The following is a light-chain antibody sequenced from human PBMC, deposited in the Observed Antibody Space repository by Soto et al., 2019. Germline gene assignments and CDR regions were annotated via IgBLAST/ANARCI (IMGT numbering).Light chain of an antibody. CDR3: STWDDTLKGPV. Sequence: QPVLTQPPSASGTPGQRVTISCSGTSSSIGNNRVNWYQQIPGTAPKLLIYSNIQRPSGVPDRFSGSKSGTSASLAITGLQSEDEADYYCSTWDDTLKGPVFGGGTKLTVI. CDR1: SSSIGNNR. V-gene: IGLV1-44*01. J-gene: IGLJ3*02. CDR2: SNI.